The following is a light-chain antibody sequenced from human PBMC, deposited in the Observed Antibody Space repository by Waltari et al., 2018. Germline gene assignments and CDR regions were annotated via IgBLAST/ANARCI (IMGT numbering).Light chain of an antibody. Sequence: QSALTQPPSASGSLGQSVPISCPGTSSDVGAYDSVPWFQQHPGKATKLMIYDVSKRPSGVPDRLSGSKSGNTASLTVSGLQAEDEADYYCSSYAGSNNLVFGSGTKVTVL. CDR2: DVS. CDR3: SSYAGSNNLV. J-gene: IGLJ1*01. CDR1: SSDVGAYDS. V-gene: IGLV2-8*01.